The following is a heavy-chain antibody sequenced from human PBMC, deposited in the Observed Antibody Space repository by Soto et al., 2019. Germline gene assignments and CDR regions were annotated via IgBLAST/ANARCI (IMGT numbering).Heavy chain of an antibody. J-gene: IGHJ4*02. V-gene: IGHV3-15*01. CDR3: XSGDIVGTIRPYDY. CDR2: IKGKADGGTT. CDR1: GFTFSNAW. D-gene: IGHD5-12*01. Sequence: GGSLRLSCAGSGFTFSNAWMSWVRQAPGKGLQWVGRIKGKADGGTTDYAAPVKGRFTISRDDSKNTLYLQMNSLKTEDTAVYYCXSGDIVGTIRPYDYWGQGTLVTVSS.